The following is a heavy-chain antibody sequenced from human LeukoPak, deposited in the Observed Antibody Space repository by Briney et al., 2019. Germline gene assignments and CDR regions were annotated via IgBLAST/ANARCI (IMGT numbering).Heavy chain of an antibody. CDR2: ISSSSSTI. D-gene: IGHD3-22*01. J-gene: IGHJ1*01. V-gene: IGHV3-48*04. CDR1: GFTFSSYS. Sequence: PGGSLRLSCAASGFTFSSYSMNWVRQAPGKGLEWVSYISSSSSTIYYADSVKGRFTISRDNAKNSLYLQMNSLRAEDTAVYYCARVRYYDSSGYYLQYFQHWGQGTLVTVSS. CDR3: ARVRYYDSSGYYLQYFQH.